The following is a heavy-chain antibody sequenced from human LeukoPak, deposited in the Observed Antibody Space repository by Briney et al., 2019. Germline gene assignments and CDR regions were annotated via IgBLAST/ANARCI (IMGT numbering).Heavy chain of an antibody. CDR3: AKDRRPYYDFWSGYYQIDY. J-gene: IGHJ4*02. CDR2: IXWDGGST. D-gene: IGHD3-3*01. CDR1: GFTFDDYA. V-gene: IGHV3-43D*03. Sequence: GGSXXLSXAXXGFTFDDYAMHWVRQAPGKGLEWVSLIXWDGGSTYYADSVKGRFTIYRENSKNSLYLKMNSLRAEETDLYYCAKDRRPYYDFWSGYYQIDYWGQGTLVTVSS.